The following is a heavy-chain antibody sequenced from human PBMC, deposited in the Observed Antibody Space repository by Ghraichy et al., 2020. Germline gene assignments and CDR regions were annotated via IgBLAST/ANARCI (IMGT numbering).Heavy chain of an antibody. CDR3: AKIAVAGTRRYYFDY. J-gene: IGHJ4*02. Sequence: GGSLRLSCAASGFTFSSSAMSWVRQAPGKGLEWVSAISGSGGSTYYADSVKGRFTISRDNSKNTLYLQMNSLRAEDTAVYYCAKIAVAGTRRYYFDYWGQGTLVTVSS. D-gene: IGHD6-19*01. V-gene: IGHV3-23*01. CDR1: GFTFSSSA. CDR2: ISGSGGST.